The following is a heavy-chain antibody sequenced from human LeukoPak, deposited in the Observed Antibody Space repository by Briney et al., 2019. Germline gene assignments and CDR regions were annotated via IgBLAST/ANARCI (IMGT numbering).Heavy chain of an antibody. Sequence: GASVKVSCKVSVYTLTELSMHWVRQAPGKGLEWMGGFDPEDGETIYAQKFQGRVTMTEDTSTDTAYMELSSLRSEDTAVYYCARASHDYGGNPEGFDYYYYMDVWGKGTTVTVSS. CDR3: ARASHDYGGNPEGFDYYYYMDV. D-gene: IGHD4-23*01. CDR2: FDPEDGET. V-gene: IGHV1-24*01. CDR1: VYTLTELS. J-gene: IGHJ6*03.